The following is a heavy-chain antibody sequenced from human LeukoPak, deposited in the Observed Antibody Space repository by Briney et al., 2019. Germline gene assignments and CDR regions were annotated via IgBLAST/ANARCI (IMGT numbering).Heavy chain of an antibody. Sequence: ASVKVSCKGSGYTFRNYDIVWVRQATGQGLEWMGWMKPDNGNTGYIEMFQGRLTLTRDTSINTAYLELSNLRSEDTAVYYCARGNNWYDYWGQGTLVTVSS. J-gene: IGHJ5*01. CDR3: ARGNNWYDY. CDR1: GYTFRNYD. V-gene: IGHV1-8*03. CDR2: MKPDNGNT.